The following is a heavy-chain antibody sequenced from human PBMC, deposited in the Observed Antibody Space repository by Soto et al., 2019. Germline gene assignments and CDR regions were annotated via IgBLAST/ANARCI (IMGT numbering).Heavy chain of an antibody. V-gene: IGHV3-53*02. CDR2: IYVGDNT. J-gene: IGHJ2*01. CDR3: ARDGSRTSSHPIWYFDL. CDR1: GFTVSSKF. Sequence: EVQLVETGGGLIQPGGSLRLSCEGSGFTVSSKFMNWVRQTPGKGLEWVSVIYVGDNTYYADSVKGRFTISRDNAENTVYLKMNSLRAEDTAVYYCARDGSRTSSHPIWYFDLWGRGTLVTVSS. D-gene: IGHD6-19*01.